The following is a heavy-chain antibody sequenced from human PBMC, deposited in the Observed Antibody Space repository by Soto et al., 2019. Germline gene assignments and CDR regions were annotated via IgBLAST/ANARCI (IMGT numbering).Heavy chain of an antibody. CDR2: ISAYNGNT. J-gene: IGHJ4*02. V-gene: IGHV1-18*01. Sequence: QVQLVQSGAEVKKPGASVKVSCKASGYTFTSYGISWVRQAPGQGLEWMGWISAYNGNTNYAQKLQGRVTMTTDTSTSTAYMELSSLRSDDTAVYYGAKAARAIGPNNLGDYWGQGTLVTVSS. D-gene: IGHD1-1*01. CDR1: GYTFTSYG. CDR3: AKAARAIGPNNLGDY.